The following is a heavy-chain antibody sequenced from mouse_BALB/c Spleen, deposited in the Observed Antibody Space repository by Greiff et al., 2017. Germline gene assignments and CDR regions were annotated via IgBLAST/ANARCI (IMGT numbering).Heavy chain of an antibody. CDR3: ARMRATGAMDY. Sequence: EVMLVESGGGLVQPGGSRKLSCAASGFTFSSFGMHWVRQAPEKGLEWVAYISSGSSTIYYADTVKGRFTISRDNPKNTLFLQMTSLRSEDTAMYYCARMRATGAMDYWGQGTSVTVSS. V-gene: IGHV5-17*02. CDR1: GFTFSSFG. J-gene: IGHJ4*01. D-gene: IGHD3-1*01. CDR2: ISSGSSTI.